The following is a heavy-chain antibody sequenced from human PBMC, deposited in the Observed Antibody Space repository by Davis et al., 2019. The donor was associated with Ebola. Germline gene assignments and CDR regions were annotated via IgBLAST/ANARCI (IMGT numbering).Heavy chain of an antibody. J-gene: IGHJ6*02. V-gene: IGHV3-48*02. CDR1: GFTFSSYS. CDR3: ARESYGMDV. CDR2: ISSSSSTI. Sequence: GESLKISCAASGFTFSSYSMNWVRQAPGEGLGWVSYISSSSSTIYYADSVKGRFTISRDNAKNSLYLQMNSLRDEDTAVYYCARESYGMDVWGQGTTVTVSS.